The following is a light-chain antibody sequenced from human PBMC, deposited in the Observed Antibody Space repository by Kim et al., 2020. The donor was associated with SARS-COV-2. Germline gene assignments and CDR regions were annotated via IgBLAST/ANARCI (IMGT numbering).Light chain of an antibody. Sequence: EIVMTQSPGTLSVSPGERATLSCRASQSVGSNLAWYQEKPGQAPRLLIYGASTRATGIPVRFSGRGSGTEFTLTISSLQSEDFAVYYCQQYNNWLTFGGGTKVDIK. CDR2: GAS. V-gene: IGKV3-15*01. CDR3: QQYNNWLT. CDR1: QSVGSN. J-gene: IGKJ4*01.